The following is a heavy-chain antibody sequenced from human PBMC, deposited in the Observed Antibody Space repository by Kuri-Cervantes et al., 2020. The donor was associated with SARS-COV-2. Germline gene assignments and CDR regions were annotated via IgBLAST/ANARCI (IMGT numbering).Heavy chain of an antibody. D-gene: IGHD2-2*01. CDR3: ARAFCSSTSCYYFDY. CDR1: GYTFTSYG. CDR2: ISAYNGNT. J-gene: IGHJ4*02. V-gene: IGHV1-18*01. Sequence: ASVKVSCKASGYTFTSYGISWVRQAPGQGLEWMGWISAYNGNTNYAQKLQGRVTMTTDTSTSTAYMELKSLRSDDTAVYYCARAFCSSTSCYYFDYWGQGTLVTVSS.